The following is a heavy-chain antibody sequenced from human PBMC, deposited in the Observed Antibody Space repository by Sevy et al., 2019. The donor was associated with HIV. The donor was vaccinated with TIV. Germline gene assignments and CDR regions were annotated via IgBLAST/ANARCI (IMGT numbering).Heavy chain of an antibody. CDR1: RFTFSTYV. CDR3: ASEAGYGTDSRPFDY. Sequence: GGSLRLSCVASRFTFSTYVMHWVRQAPGKGLEWVAVIWHDGNSEYYADSVRGRFTISRDDSKNILYLQMNSLRAEDTAVYYCASEAGYGTDSRPFDYWGQGTLVTVSS. D-gene: IGHD5-12*01. V-gene: IGHV3-33*08. CDR2: IWHDGNSE. J-gene: IGHJ4*02.